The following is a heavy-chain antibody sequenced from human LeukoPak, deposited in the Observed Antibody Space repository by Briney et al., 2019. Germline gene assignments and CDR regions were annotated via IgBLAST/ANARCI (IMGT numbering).Heavy chain of an antibody. V-gene: IGHV4-4*07. J-gene: IGHJ3*02. D-gene: IGHD1-26*01. Sequence: SETLSLTCTVSGGSITNYYWSWIRQPAGKGLEWIGRIYTSGSTDYNPSLKSRVTMSVDTSKNQFSLKLSSVTAADTAVYYCAKALVGAIRDAFDIWGQGTTVTVSS. CDR2: IYTSGST. CDR1: GGSITNYY. CDR3: AKALVGAIRDAFDI.